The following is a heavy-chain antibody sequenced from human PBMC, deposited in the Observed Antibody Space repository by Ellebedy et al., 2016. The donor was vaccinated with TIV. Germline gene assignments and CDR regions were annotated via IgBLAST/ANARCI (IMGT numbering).Heavy chain of an antibody. CDR1: GFTFSSYA. V-gene: IGHV3-23*01. CDR3: AKQLRVGATLFDY. D-gene: IGHD1-26*01. Sequence: PGGSLRLSCAASGFTFSSYAMSWVRQAPGKGLEWVSTIGGSGGSTYFADSVKGRFTISRDNSKNTLYLQMNSLRAEDTAVYYCAKQLRVGATLFDYWGQGTLVTVSS. CDR2: IGGSGGST. J-gene: IGHJ4*02.